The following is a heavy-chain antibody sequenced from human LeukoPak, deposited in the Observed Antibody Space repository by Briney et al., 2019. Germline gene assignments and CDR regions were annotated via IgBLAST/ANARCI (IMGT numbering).Heavy chain of an antibody. D-gene: IGHD3-22*01. CDR1: GGSFSGYY. CDR2: INHSGST. J-gene: IGHJ4*02. CDR3: ASSSGYYLS. Sequence: NPSETLSLTCAVYGGSFSGYYWSWIRQPPGKGLEWIGEINHSGSTNYNPSLKSRVTISVDTSKNQFSLKLSSVTAADTAVYYCASSSGYYLSRGQGTLVTVSS. V-gene: IGHV4-34*01.